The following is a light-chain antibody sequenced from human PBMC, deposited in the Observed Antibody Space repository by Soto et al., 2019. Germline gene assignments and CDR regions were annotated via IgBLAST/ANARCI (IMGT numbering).Light chain of an antibody. J-gene: IGKJ2*01. Sequence: EIVLTQSPGTLSLSPGERATLSCRTSQTVNNNFFAWYQQKPGQAPRLLIYGISSRATGIPDRFSGSGSGTDFTLTISRLEPEDFAVYYCQQYGNSPTYTFGQGTKLDIK. V-gene: IGKV3-20*01. CDR2: GIS. CDR3: QQYGNSPTYT. CDR1: QTVNNNF.